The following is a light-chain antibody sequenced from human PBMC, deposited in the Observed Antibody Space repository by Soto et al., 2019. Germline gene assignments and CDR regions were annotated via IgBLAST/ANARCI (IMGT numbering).Light chain of an antibody. CDR3: QQYNNWPPK. CDR2: GAS. J-gene: IGKJ1*01. CDR1: QSVSNN. V-gene: IGKV3-15*01. Sequence: EIVVTQSPATLSVSPGERATLSCRASQSVSNNLAWYQQKPGQAPRLLMYGASTRATGIPARFSGSGSGTEFTLTISSLQPEDSAGYYCQQYNNWPPKFGQGTKVDIK.